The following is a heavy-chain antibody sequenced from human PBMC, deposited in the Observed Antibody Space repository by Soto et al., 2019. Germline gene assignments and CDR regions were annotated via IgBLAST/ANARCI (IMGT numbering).Heavy chain of an antibody. CDR1: GYSFTSYW. CDR3: ARQARRGSNDYYYMDV. D-gene: IGHD1-1*01. V-gene: IGHV5-51*01. Sequence: GESLKISCKGSGYSFTSYWIGWVRQMPGKGLEWMGIIYPGDSDTRYSPSFQGQVTISADKSISTAYRQWSSLKASDTAMYYCARQARRGSNDYYYMDVWGKGTTVTVSS. CDR2: IYPGDSDT. J-gene: IGHJ6*03.